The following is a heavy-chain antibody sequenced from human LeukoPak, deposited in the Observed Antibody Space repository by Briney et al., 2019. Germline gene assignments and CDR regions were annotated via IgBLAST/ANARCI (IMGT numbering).Heavy chain of an antibody. CDR1: GDSISSHY. CDR3: ARGFYDYKGYQYYFDY. Sequence: KPSETLSLTCSVSGDSISSHYWSWIRQPPGKGLHWIGNIYHSGSTNYNPSLKSRVTISVDTSKNQFSLKLSSVTAADTAVYYCARGFYDYKGYQYYFDYWGQGTLVTVSS. D-gene: IGHD4-11*01. CDR2: IYHSGST. J-gene: IGHJ4*02. V-gene: IGHV4-59*11.